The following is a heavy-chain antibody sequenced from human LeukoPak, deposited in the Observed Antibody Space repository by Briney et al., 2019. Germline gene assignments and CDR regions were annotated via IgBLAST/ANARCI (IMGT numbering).Heavy chain of an antibody. Sequence: PGGSLRLSCAASGFTFSSYAMSWVRQAPGKGLEWVSAISGSGGSTYYADSVKGRFTISRDNSKNTLYLQMSSLRAEDTAVYYCAKDWHDYVWGSYRYFDYWGQGTLVTVSS. V-gene: IGHV3-23*01. D-gene: IGHD3-16*02. CDR2: ISGSGGST. CDR3: AKDWHDYVWGSYRYFDY. CDR1: GFTFSSYA. J-gene: IGHJ4*02.